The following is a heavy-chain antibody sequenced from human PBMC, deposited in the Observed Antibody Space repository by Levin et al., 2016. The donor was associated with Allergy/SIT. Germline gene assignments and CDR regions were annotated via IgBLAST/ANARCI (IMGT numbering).Heavy chain of an antibody. CDR3: ATLRGYCIGGGCYSGDFDY. CDR1: GFTFSSYG. J-gene: IGHJ4*02. CDR2: ISYDGSDK. V-gene: IGHV3-30*03. D-gene: IGHD2-15*01. Sequence: GESLKISCAASGFTFSSYGMHWVRQAPGKGLEWVAVISYDGSDKYYADSVKGRFTISRDNSKNTLYLQMNSLRAEDTAVYYCATLRGYCIGGGCYSGDFDYWGQGTLVTVSS.